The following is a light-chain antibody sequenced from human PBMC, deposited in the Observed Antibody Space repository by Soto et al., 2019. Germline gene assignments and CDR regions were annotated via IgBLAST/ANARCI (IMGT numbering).Light chain of an antibody. CDR1: QHIGNW. J-gene: IGKJ1*01. V-gene: IGKV1-5*03. CDR2: KAS. CDR3: QQYEGYPWT. Sequence: DIQMTQSPSTLSLSVGDRVTIICRASQHIGNWLAWYQQKPGKAPNLLISKASSLQSGVPSRFSGSGSGTEFTLTITSLQPDDFATYFCQQYEGYPWTFGQGTKVEMK.